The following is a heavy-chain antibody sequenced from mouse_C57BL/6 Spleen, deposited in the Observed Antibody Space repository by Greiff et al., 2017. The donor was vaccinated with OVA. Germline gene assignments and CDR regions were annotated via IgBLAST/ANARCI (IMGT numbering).Heavy chain of an antibody. J-gene: IGHJ2*01. CDR1: GYTFTDYE. D-gene: IGHD1-1*01. Sequence: VQLQQSGAELVRPGASVTLSCKASGYTFTDYEMHWVKQTPVHGLEWIGAIDPETGGTAYNQKFKGKAILTADKYSSTPYMELRSLPSEDSAVYYCTRRSSYYDGSSYWNFDYGGQGTTLTVSS. CDR2: IDPETGGT. V-gene: IGHV1-15*01. CDR3: TRRSSYYDGSSYWNFDY.